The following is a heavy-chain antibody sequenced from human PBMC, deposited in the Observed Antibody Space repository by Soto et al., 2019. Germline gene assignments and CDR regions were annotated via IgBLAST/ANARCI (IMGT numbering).Heavy chain of an antibody. CDR1: GGSISSYY. J-gene: IGHJ4*02. V-gene: IGHV4-59*01. CDR2: IYHTGSS. CDR3: ARGRGFGEHHFDS. D-gene: IGHD3-10*01. Sequence: QVQLQESGPGLVKPSETLSVTCIVSGGSISSYYWSWIRQPPGQGLEWIGYIYHTGSSHYNPSLKTRITISVDTSKNEFSLKLSSVTAADTAVYYCARGRGFGEHHFDSWGQGTLVTVSS.